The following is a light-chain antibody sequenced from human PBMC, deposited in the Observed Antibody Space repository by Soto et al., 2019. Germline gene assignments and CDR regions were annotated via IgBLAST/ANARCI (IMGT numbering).Light chain of an antibody. CDR1: QTVNSRY. CDR2: GAS. J-gene: IGKJ1*01. CDR3: KQYNSYSWT. Sequence: EFVLTQSPGTLSLSPGERATLSCRASQTVNSRYLAWYQHRPGQAPRLLLYGASGRATGIQDRFSGSGSGTKFTLNIRRMKTDDFATYYCKQYNSYSWTVGQGKKGDIK. V-gene: IGKV3-20*01.